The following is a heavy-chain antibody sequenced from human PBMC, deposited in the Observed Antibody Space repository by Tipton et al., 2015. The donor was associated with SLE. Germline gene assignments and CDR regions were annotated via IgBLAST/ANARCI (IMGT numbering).Heavy chain of an antibody. Sequence: SLRLSCAASGFTFSTYNMNWVRQAPGKGLEWVSYISSSSSTIYYADSVKGRFTISRDNAKNSLYLQMNSLRAEDTAVYYCAREIEIIRFLGLGGFDIWGQGTMVTVSS. CDR3: AREIEIIRFLGLGGFDI. D-gene: IGHD3-3*01. V-gene: IGHV3-48*01. CDR2: ISSSSSTI. J-gene: IGHJ3*02. CDR1: GFTFSTYN.